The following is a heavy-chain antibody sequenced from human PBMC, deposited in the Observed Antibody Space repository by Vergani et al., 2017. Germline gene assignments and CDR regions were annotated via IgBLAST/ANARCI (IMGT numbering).Heavy chain of an antibody. D-gene: IGHD3-10*01. CDR3: ASESRGGDYYYYYYMDV. Sequence: QVQLQESGPGLVKPSETLSLTCTVSGGSISSYYWSWIRQPPGKGREWIGYIYYSGSTNYNPALKSRVTISVDTSKNQFSLKLSSVTAADTAVYYCASESRGGDYYYYYYMDVGGKGTTVTVSS. J-gene: IGHJ6*03. CDR2: IYYSGST. V-gene: IGHV4-59*01. CDR1: GGSISSYY.